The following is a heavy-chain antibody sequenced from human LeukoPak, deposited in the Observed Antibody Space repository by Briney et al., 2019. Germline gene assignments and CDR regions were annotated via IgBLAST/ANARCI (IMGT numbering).Heavy chain of an antibody. Sequence: PGGSLRLSCAASGFTFSSHWMSWVRQAPGKGLEWVANIKEDGSEKNYVDSVKGRFTISRDNAKNSLYLQMNSLRAEDTAVYYCARARYSDHWGQGTLVIVSS. CDR1: GFTFSSHW. D-gene: IGHD2-15*01. CDR3: ARARYSDH. V-gene: IGHV3-7*01. CDR2: IKEDGSEK. J-gene: IGHJ4*02.